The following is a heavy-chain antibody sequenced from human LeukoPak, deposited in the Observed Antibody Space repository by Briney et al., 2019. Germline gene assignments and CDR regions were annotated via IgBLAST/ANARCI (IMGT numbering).Heavy chain of an antibody. CDR1: GYTFTGYY. D-gene: IGHD3-22*01. V-gene: IGHV1-2*02. J-gene: IGHJ5*02. CDR3: ARGARAYYYDSSGYYYNWFDP. CDR2: IYPNSGGT. Sequence: ASVKVSCKVSGYTFTGYYMHWVRQAPGQGREWMGWIYPNSGGTNYAQKFRGRVTMTRDTSISTAYMELSRLRSDDTAVYYCARGARAYYYDSSGYYYNWFDPWGQGTLVTVSS.